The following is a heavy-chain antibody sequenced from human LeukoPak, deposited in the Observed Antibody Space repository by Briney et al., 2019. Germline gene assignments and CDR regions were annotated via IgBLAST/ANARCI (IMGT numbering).Heavy chain of an antibody. CDR2: IWYDGSNR. Sequence: PGRSLRLSCVASGFTFSNYGMHWVRQAPGRGLEWVAVIWYDGSNRYSADSVKGRFTISRDNSKNTVYLQMNSLRAEDTAMYYCARDTGWSVVLGAFDIWGQGAMVTVSS. D-gene: IGHD2-15*01. V-gene: IGHV3-33*01. CDR1: GFTFSNYG. CDR3: ARDTGWSVVLGAFDI. J-gene: IGHJ3*02.